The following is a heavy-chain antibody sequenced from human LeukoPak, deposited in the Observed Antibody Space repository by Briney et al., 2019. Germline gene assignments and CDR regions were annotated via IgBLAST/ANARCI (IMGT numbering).Heavy chain of an antibody. J-gene: IGHJ4*02. CDR3: AKGSGYDAEWFFDY. CDR1: GFTFSSYA. V-gene: IGHV3-23*01. D-gene: IGHD5-12*01. Sequence: GGSLRLSCAASGFTFSSYAMSWVRHAPGRGLEWVSAISGSGGGTYYADSVKGRFTISRDNSKNTLYLQMNSLRAEDTAVYYCAKGSGYDAEWFFDYWGQGTLVTVSS. CDR2: ISGSGGGT.